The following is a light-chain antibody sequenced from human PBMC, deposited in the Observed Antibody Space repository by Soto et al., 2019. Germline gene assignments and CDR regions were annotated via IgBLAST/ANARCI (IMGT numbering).Light chain of an antibody. V-gene: IGKV3-11*01. Sequence: EIVLTQSPATLPLSPGERATLSCRASQSVSSSLAWYQQKPGQAPRLLIYDASNRATGIPARFSGSGSGTDFTLTISSLEPEDFEVYYCQQRSNWPKTFGQGTKVDIK. CDR1: QSVSSS. CDR3: QQRSNWPKT. J-gene: IGKJ1*01. CDR2: DAS.